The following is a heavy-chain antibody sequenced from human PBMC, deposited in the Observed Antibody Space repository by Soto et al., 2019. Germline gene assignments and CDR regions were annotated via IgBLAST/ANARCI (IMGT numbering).Heavy chain of an antibody. CDR1: GYNFAGYW. CDR2: IYPSDSDT. CDR3: ARGGVSTRTFDF. V-gene: IGHV5-51*01. Sequence: VKISCKGSGYNFAGYWIAWVRQMPGKGLELMGIIYPSDSDTRYRPSFQGQVTISADKSISSAYLQWSSLRASDTAMYYCARGGVSTRTFDFWGQGTPVTGS. J-gene: IGHJ4*02. D-gene: IGHD3-3*01.